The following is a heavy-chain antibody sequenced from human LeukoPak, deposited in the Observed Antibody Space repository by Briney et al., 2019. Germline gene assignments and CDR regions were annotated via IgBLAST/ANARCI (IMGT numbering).Heavy chain of an antibody. D-gene: IGHD3-3*01. V-gene: IGHV3-48*03. CDR3: ARDGRLGSSYDFWNFLGGSEFDP. CDR2: ISGDGSTT. J-gene: IGHJ5*02. CDR1: GFSFSSDE. Sequence: QPGGSLRLSCAASGFSFSSDELNWVRQAPGKGLEWLSYISGDGSTTYHADSVKGRFIISRDNAKNSLSLQMNSLRAEDTAVYYCARDGRLGSSYDFWNFLGGSEFDPWGQGSLVIVSS.